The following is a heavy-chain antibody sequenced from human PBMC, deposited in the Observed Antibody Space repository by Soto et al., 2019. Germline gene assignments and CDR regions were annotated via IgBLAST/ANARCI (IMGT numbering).Heavy chain of an antibody. CDR3: ARENYYKMDV. J-gene: IGHJ6*02. CDR1: GVIFSDYY. CDR2: ISNSVIT. Sequence: QVQLVESGGVLVKPGGSLRLSCAASGVIFSDYYMTWIRQSPGKGLEWISYISNSVITNYADSVKGRFTISSDNAKNSLYLQMDSLRAEDTAVYYCARENYYKMDVWGQGTTVTVSS. V-gene: IGHV3-11*05.